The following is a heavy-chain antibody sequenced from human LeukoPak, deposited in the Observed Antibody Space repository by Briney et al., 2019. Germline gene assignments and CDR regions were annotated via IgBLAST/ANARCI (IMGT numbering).Heavy chain of an antibody. V-gene: IGHV3-11*01. CDR3: AKEGGYGELSSYFDY. CDR2: IGRSGTTI. J-gene: IGHJ4*02. CDR1: GFTFSDYY. D-gene: IGHD3-16*02. Sequence: GGSLRLSCAASGFTFSDYYMSWIRQAPGKGLEWVSYIGRSGTTIHYADSVKGRFTSSWDNAKKSLYLQMNSLRAEDTAVYYCAKEGGYGELSSYFDYWGQGTLVTVSS.